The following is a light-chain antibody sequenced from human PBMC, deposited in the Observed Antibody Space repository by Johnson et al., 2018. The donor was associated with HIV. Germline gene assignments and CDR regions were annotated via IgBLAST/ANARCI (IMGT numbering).Light chain of an antibody. CDR1: TSKIENNY. Sequence: QSVLTQPPSVSAAPGQKVTISCSGNTSKIENNYVSWYQQFPERAPKLILYDNTKRPSGIPDRFSASKSDPSATLGITGLQTGDEANYYCGTWDGGLSIYVFGTGTEVTVL. CDR3: GTWDGGLSIYV. V-gene: IGLV1-51*01. CDR2: DNT. J-gene: IGLJ1*01.